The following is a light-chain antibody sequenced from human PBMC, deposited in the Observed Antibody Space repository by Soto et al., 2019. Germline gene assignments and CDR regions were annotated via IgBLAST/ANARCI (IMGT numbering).Light chain of an antibody. CDR2: GAS. J-gene: IGKJ1*01. Sequence: VLTHSPATLSLSPGARATLSRRASQSVSSSYLAWYQQKPGQAPRLLIYGASSRATGIPDRFSGSGSGTDFTLTISTLEPDDFAVYYCHHFGSSPETFGQGTKVDIK. CDR1: QSVSSSY. V-gene: IGKV3-20*01. CDR3: HHFGSSPET.